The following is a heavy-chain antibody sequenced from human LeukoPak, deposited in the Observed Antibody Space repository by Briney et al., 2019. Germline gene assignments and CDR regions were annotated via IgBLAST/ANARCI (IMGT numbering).Heavy chain of an antibody. Sequence: SETLSLTRAVYGGSFSGYYWSWIRQPPGKGLEWIGEINHSGSTNYNPSLKSRVTISVDTSKNQFSLKLSSVTAADTAVYYCARPLYYDFWSGYYGDGYFDYWGQGTLVTVSS. J-gene: IGHJ4*02. CDR3: ARPLYYDFWSGYYGDGYFDY. V-gene: IGHV4-34*01. CDR2: INHSGST. CDR1: GGSFSGYY. D-gene: IGHD3-3*01.